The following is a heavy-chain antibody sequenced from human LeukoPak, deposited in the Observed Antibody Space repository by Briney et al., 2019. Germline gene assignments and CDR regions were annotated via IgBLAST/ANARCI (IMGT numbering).Heavy chain of an antibody. V-gene: IGHV1-69*05. CDR2: IIPIFGTA. Sequence: GSSVKVSCKASGGTFSSYAISWVRQAPGQGLEWMGGIIPIFGTANYAQKLQGRVTMTTDTSTSTAYMELRSLRSDDTAVYYCARDIRYDSSGYYYYWFDSWGQGTLVTVSS. D-gene: IGHD3-22*01. CDR3: ARDIRYDSSGYYYYWFDS. CDR1: GGTFSSYA. J-gene: IGHJ5*01.